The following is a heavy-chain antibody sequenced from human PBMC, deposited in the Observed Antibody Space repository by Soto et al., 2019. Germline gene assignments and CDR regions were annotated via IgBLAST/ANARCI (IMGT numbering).Heavy chain of an antibody. CDR2: ISYDGSNK. CDR1: GFTFSSYA. V-gene: IGHV3-30-3*01. D-gene: IGHD4-17*01. CDR3: ARAFTVTIRGAFDI. Sequence: QVQLVESGGGVVQPGRFLRLSCAASGFTFSSYAMHWVRQAPGKGLEWVAVISYDGSNKYYADSVKGRFTISRDNSKNTLYLQMNSLRAEDTAVYYCARAFTVTIRGAFDIWGQGTMVTVSS. J-gene: IGHJ3*02.